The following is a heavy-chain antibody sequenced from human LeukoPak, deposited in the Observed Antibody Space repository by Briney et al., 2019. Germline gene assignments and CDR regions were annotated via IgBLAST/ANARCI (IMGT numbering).Heavy chain of an antibody. J-gene: IGHJ4*02. CDR3: ARVGYSGYDDYFDY. V-gene: IGHV3-20*04. CDR1: GFTFDDYG. CDR2: INWNGGST. D-gene: IGHD5-12*01. Sequence: GGSLRLSCAASGFTFDDYGMSWVRQAPGKGLEWVSGINWNGGSTGYADSVKGRFTISRDNAKNSLYLQMNSLRAEDTALYYCARVGYSGYDDYFDYWGQGTLVTVSS.